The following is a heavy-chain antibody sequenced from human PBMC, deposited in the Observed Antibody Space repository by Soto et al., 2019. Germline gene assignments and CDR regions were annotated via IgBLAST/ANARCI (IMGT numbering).Heavy chain of an antibody. CDR1: GFTYSSYG. V-gene: IGHV3-33*01. CDR2: IWYDGSNK. CDR3: AREGIQLWYYYYGMDV. J-gene: IGHJ6*02. D-gene: IGHD5-18*01. Sequence: QVQLVESGGGVVQPGRSLRLSCAASGFTYSSYGMHWVRQAPGKGLEWVAVIWYDGSNKYYADSVKGRFTISRDNSKNTLYLQMNSLRAEDTAVYYCAREGIQLWYYYYGMDVWGQGTTVTVSS.